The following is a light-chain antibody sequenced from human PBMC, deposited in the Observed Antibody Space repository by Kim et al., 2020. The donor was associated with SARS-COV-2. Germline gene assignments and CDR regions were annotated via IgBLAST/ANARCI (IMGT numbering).Light chain of an antibody. CDR1: KLQNKY. CDR3: QAWDMSSYVV. V-gene: IGLV3-1*01. CDR2: HHN. Sequence: SYELTQPPSVSVFPGLTATTTCSGDKLQNKYVSWYQKKPGLSPVLVLLHHNRRPSGIPARFSGASSANTATLTISGTQAMDEAEYYCQAWDMSSYVVFGGGTQLTVL. J-gene: IGLJ2*01.